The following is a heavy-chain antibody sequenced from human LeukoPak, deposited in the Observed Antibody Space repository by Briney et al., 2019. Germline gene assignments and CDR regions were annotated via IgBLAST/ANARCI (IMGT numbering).Heavy chain of an antibody. CDR1: GFTFSSYG. J-gene: IGHJ4*02. CDR3: ARDQGIAAAGYFDY. V-gene: IGHV3-33*01. D-gene: IGHD6-13*01. Sequence: GRSLRLSCAASGFTFSSYGMHWVRQAPGKGLEWVAVIWYDGSNKYYADSVKGRFTISRDNSKNTLYLQMNSLRAEDTAVYYCARDQGIAAAGYFDYWGQGTLVTVSS. CDR2: IWYDGSNK.